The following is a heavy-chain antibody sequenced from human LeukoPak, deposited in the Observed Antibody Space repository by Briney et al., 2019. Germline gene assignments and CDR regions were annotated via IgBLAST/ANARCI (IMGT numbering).Heavy chain of an antibody. V-gene: IGHV4-59*01. D-gene: IGHD3-22*01. CDR1: GGSISSYY. Sequence: PSETLSLTRTVSGGSISSYYWSWIRQPPGKGLEWNGYIYYSGSTNYNPSLKSRVTISVDTSKNQFSLKLSSVTAADTAVYYCARVRVYDSSGYYNYYYYMDVWAKGPRSPSP. J-gene: IGHJ6*03. CDR2: IYYSGST. CDR3: ARVRVYDSSGYYNYYYYMDV.